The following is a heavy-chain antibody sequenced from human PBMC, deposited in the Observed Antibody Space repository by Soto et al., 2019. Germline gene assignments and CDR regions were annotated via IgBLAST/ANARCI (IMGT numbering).Heavy chain of an antibody. Sequence: PSETLSLTCTVSGGSISSSSYYWGWIRQPPGKGLEWIGSIYYSGSTYYNPSLKSRVTISVDTSKNQFSLKLSSVTAADTAVYYCARHYDFWSGYYTGGYYYYGMDVWGQGTTVTVSS. CDR3: ARHYDFWSGYYTGGYYYYGMDV. CDR1: GGSISSSSYY. V-gene: IGHV4-39*01. CDR2: IYYSGST. J-gene: IGHJ6*02. D-gene: IGHD3-3*01.